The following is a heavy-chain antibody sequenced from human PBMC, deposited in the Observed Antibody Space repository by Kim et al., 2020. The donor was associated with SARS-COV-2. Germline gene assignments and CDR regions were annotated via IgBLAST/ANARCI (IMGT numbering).Heavy chain of an antibody. CDR1: GGSFSGYY. J-gene: IGHJ5*02. Sequence: SETLSLTCAVYGGSFSGYYWSWIRQPPGKGLEWIGEINHSGSTNYNPSLKSRVTISVDTSKNQFSLKLSSVTAADTAVYYCARGLPLPSRYSSSWYSTNFDPWGQGTLVTVSS. CDR3: ARGLPLPSRYSSSWYSTNFDP. D-gene: IGHD6-13*01. V-gene: IGHV4-34*01. CDR2: INHSGST.